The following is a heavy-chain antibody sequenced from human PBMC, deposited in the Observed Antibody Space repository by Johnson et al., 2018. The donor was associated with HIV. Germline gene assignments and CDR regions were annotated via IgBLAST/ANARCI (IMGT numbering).Heavy chain of an antibody. CDR3: ARDPELDYFDNRAFDI. D-gene: IGHD3-22*01. V-gene: IGHV3-7*01. CDR2: IKQDGSEK. CDR1: GFTFSSYA. J-gene: IGHJ3*02. Sequence: VQLVESGGGVVQPGRSLRLSCAASGFTFSSYAMHWVRQAPGKGLEWVANIKQDGSEKHYVDSVKGRFTISRDNAKNSLYLQMNSLRAEETAVYYCARDPELDYFDNRAFDIWGQGTMVTVSS.